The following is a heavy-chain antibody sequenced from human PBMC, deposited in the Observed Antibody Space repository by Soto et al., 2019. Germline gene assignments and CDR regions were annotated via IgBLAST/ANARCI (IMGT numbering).Heavy chain of an antibody. D-gene: IGHD3-10*01. Sequence: QLQLQESGPGLVKPSETLSLTCTVSGGSISSSSYYWGWIRQPPGKGLEWIGEINHSGSTNYNPSLKSRVTISVDTSKNQFSLKLSSVTAADTAVYYCASHPKGPYGSGSWFDYWGQGTLVTVSS. CDR2: INHSGST. J-gene: IGHJ4*02. CDR3: ASHPKGPYGSGSWFDY. CDR1: GGSISSSSYY. V-gene: IGHV4-39*07.